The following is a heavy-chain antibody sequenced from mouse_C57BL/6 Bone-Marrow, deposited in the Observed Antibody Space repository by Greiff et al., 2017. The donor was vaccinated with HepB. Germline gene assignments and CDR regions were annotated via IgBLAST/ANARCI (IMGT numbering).Heavy chain of an antibody. D-gene: IGHD1-1*01. J-gene: IGHJ1*03. CDR2: ISYDGSN. V-gene: IGHV3-6*01. Sequence: ESGPGLVKPSQSLSLTCSVTGYSITSGYYWNWIRQFPGNKLEWMGYISYDGSNNYNPSLKNRISITRDTSKNQFFLKLNSVTTEDTATYYCASTYYGSSYWYFDVWGTGTTVTVSS. CDR3: ASTYYGSSYWYFDV. CDR1: GYSITSGYY.